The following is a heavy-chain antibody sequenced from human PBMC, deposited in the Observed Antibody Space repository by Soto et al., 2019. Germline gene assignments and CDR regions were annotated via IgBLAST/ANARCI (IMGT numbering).Heavy chain of an antibody. J-gene: IGHJ4*02. CDR2: ISIRGGDE. V-gene: IGHV3-30*03. D-gene: IGHD6-6*01. CDR1: GFTFSSYA. CDR3: ARGTIVARQHPAY. Sequence: QVQLVESGGGVVQPGKSLRLSCAASGFTFSSYAMHWDRQAPGKGLEWVTVISIRGGDEYYAESVRGLFTISRDDSKNTLYLQMDSLRVEDTAVYYCARGTIVARQHPAYWGQGTLVTVSS.